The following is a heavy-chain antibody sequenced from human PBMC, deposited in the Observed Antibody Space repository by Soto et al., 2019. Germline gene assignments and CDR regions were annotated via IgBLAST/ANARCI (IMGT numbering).Heavy chain of an antibody. CDR3: AVKKDIVVVPAAGPEYYFDY. J-gene: IGHJ4*02. D-gene: IGHD2-2*01. CDR1: GFTVSSNY. CDR2: IYSGGST. Sequence: ESGGGLVQPGGSLRLSCAASGFTVSSNYMSWVRQAPGKGLEWVSVIYSGGSTYYANSVKGRFTISRDNSKNTLYLQMNSLRAEETAVYYCAVKKDIVVVPAAGPEYYFDYWGQGTLVTVSS. V-gene: IGHV3-66*01.